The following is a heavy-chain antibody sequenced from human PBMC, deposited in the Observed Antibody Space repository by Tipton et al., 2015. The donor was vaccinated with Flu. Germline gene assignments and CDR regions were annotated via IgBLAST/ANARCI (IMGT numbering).Heavy chain of an antibody. J-gene: IGHJ6*02. D-gene: IGHD5-12*01. V-gene: IGHV1-69*01. CDR3: ARRWAGAPVDYSNYFGMDV. CDR1: GGTFSTYA. Sequence: QLVQSGAEVKNPGSSVKVSCKTSGGTFSTYAFSWVRQAPGQGLEWMGGIIPIFGRAHYTQKFQGKIMITADESTSAVYMELSSPMSEDTAVYYCARRWAGAPVDYSNYFGMDVWGQGATVTVSS. CDR2: IIPIFGRA.